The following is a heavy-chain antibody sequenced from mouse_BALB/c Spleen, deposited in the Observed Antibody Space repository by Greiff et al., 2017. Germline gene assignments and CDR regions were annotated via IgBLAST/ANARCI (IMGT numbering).Heavy chain of an antibody. V-gene: IGHV3-6*02. CDR1: GYSITSGYY. Sequence: DVQLQESGPGLVKPSQSLSLTCSVTGYSITSGYYWTWIRQFPGNKLEWMGYISYDGSNNYNPSLKNRISITRDTSKNQFFLKLNSVTTEDTATYYCARDYYGYDDGDYYAMDYWGQGTSVTVSS. D-gene: IGHD2-2*01. CDR3: ARDYYGYDDGDYYAMDY. J-gene: IGHJ4*01. CDR2: ISYDGSN.